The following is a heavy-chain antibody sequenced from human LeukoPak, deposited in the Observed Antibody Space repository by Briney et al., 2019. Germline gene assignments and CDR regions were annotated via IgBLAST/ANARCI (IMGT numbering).Heavy chain of an antibody. J-gene: IGHJ4*02. Sequence: GGSLRLSCAASGFTFSSYNMNWVRQAPGKGLEWVAYISIGTSFIYYADSVKGRFTISRDNAKNSLYLQMNSLRAEDTAVYYCAKATLWINDYWGQGTLVTVSS. CDR1: GFTFSSYN. V-gene: IGHV3-21*04. CDR3: AKATLWINDY. D-gene: IGHD3-10*01. CDR2: ISIGTSFI.